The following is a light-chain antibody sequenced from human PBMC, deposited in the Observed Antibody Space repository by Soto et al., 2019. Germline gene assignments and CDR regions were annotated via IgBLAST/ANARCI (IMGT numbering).Light chain of an antibody. Sequence: DIQMTQSPSTLSASVGDRVTITCRASQSISTWLAWYQQKPGKAPQLLIYDASSLESGVPSRFSGSGSGTEFTLTISSLQPADFATYYCQQYNSYSQTFGQGTKVEIK. CDR3: QQYNSYSQT. CDR2: DAS. V-gene: IGKV1-5*01. CDR1: QSISTW. J-gene: IGKJ1*01.